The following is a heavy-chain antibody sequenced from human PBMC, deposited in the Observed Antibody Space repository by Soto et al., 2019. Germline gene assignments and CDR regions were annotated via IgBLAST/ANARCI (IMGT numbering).Heavy chain of an antibody. CDR2: ISSSSSYI. J-gene: IGHJ5*02. CDR1: GFTFSSYS. D-gene: IGHD6-25*01. CDR3: ARSGPRKNWFDP. Sequence: GGSLRLSCAASGFTFSSYSMNWVRQAPGKGLEWVSSISSSSSYIYYADSVKGRFTISRDNAKNSLYLQMNSLRAEDTAVYYCARSGPRKNWFDPWGQGTLVTVSS. V-gene: IGHV3-21*01.